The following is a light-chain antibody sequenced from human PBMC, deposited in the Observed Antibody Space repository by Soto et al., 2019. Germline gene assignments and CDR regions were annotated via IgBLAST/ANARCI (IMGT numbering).Light chain of an antibody. V-gene: IGKV3D-15*01. CDR2: GVY. Sequence: EIVMTQSPTILSVSPGERATLSCRASQSVSSNLAWYQQKPGQAPRLLIYGVYTRAPGIPARFSGSGSGTEFTLTISSLQSEDFAVYYCQHYFNWPYTFGQGTKLEIK. J-gene: IGKJ2*01. CDR1: QSVSSN. CDR3: QHYFNWPYT.